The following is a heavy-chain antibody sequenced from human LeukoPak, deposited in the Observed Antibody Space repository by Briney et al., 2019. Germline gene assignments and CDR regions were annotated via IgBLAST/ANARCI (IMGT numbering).Heavy chain of an antibody. D-gene: IGHD3-10*01. J-gene: IGHJ6*03. CDR2: INHSGST. Sequence: SETLSLTCAVYGGSFSGYYWSWSRQPPGKGLEWIGEINHSGSTNYNPSLKSRVTISVDTSKNQFSLKLSSVTAADTAVYYCARRLVRGVSNYYYYYYMDVWGKGTTVTVSS. CDR1: GGSFSGYY. V-gene: IGHV4-34*01. CDR3: ARRLVRGVSNYYYYYYMDV.